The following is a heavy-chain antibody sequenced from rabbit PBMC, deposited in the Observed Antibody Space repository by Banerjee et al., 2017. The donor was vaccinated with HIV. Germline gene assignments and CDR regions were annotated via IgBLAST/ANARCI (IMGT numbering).Heavy chain of an antibody. D-gene: IGHD6-1*01. J-gene: IGHJ4*01. CDR1: GFDFGSYG. Sequence: QQQLEESGGGLVKPEGSLTLTCTASGFDFGSYGISWVRQAPGKGLEWIAYIYPDYGSTDYASWVNGRFTISLDNAQNTVFLQMTSLTAADTAMYFCARSEPGYAGYGYATFNLWGPGTLVTVS. V-gene: IGHV1S47*01. CDR2: IYPDYGST. CDR3: ARSEPGYAGYGYATFNL.